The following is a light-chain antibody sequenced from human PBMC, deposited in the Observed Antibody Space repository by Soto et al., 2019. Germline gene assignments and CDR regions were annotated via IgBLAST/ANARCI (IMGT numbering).Light chain of an antibody. V-gene: IGKV3-20*01. CDR1: QSVSSSY. CDR2: GAS. Sequence: EIVWTQSPGTLSLSPGEIATLSCRASQSVSSSYLAWYQQKPGQAPRLLIYGASSRATGIPDRFSGSGSGTDFTLTISRLEPEDFAVYYCQQYGSSQTFGQGTKVEIK. J-gene: IGKJ1*01. CDR3: QQYGSSQT.